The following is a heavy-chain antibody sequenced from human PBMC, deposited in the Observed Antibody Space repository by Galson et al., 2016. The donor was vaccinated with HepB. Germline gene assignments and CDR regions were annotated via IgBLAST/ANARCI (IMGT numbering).Heavy chain of an antibody. CDR3: AKGADTAMDS. Sequence: SLRLSCAASGLNVSSYGMHWVRQAPGKGLEWVALTWYDGSNKYYADSVKGRFTISRDNSKNTVHLQMNNMRAEDTAVYYCAKGADTAMDSWGQGTLVTVSS. CDR2: TWYDGSNK. V-gene: IGHV3-30*02. J-gene: IGHJ4*02. D-gene: IGHD5-18*01. CDR1: GLNVSSYG.